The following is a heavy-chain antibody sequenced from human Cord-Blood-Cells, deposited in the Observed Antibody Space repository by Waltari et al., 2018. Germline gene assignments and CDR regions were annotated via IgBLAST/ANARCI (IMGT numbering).Heavy chain of an antibody. Sequence: QVTLKESGPVLVKPTETLTLTCPVSGFSLSTARMGVSWIRPPPGKALEWLAHIFSNDEKSYSTSLKSRLTISKDTSKSQVVLTMTNMYPVDTATYYCARTPVYSSGWYYFDYWGQGTLVTVSS. J-gene: IGHJ4*02. D-gene: IGHD6-19*01. CDR1: GFSLSTARMG. V-gene: IGHV2-26*01. CDR2: IFSNDEK. CDR3: ARTPVYSSGWYYFDY.